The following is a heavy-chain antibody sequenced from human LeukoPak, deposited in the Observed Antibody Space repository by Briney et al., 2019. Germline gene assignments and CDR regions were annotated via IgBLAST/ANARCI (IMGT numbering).Heavy chain of an antibody. D-gene: IGHD6-13*01. CDR3: ARPRIAAAGINWFDP. CDR2: INPNSGGT. CDR1: GYTFTGYY. V-gene: IGHV1-2*02. Sequence: ASVKVSCKASGYTFTGYYMHWVRQAPGQGLEWMGWINPNSGGTNYAQKFQGRVTMTRDTSISTAYMELSRLRSDDTAVYYCARPRIAAAGINWFDPWGQGTLLTVAA. J-gene: IGHJ5*02.